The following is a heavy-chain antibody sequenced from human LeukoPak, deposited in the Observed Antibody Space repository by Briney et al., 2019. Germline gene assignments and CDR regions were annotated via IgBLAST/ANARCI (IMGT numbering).Heavy chain of an antibody. J-gene: IGHJ4*02. CDR3: SRAAEYSSGWYLFDY. D-gene: IGHD6-19*01. Sequence: SETLSLTCTVSVSSISNYYWTWIRQPAGKGLEWIGRLYTSGGTNYNPSLKTRVTMSVDTSKNQVSLKLSSVTAAYTAMYYCSRAAEYSSGWYLFDYWGQGILVTVSA. CDR2: LYTSGGT. CDR1: VSSISNYY. V-gene: IGHV4-4*07.